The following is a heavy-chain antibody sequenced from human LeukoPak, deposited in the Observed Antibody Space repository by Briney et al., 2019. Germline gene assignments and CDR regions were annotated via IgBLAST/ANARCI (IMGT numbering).Heavy chain of an antibody. J-gene: IGHJ4*02. V-gene: IGHV4-39*01. D-gene: IGHD4-11*01. Sequence: SETLSLTCTVSGGSISRSSYYWGWIRQPPGKGLEWIGSIYYSGSTYYNPSLKSRVTISVDTSKNQFSLKLSSVTAADTAVYYCARQRPFTVTTPYWGQGTLVTVSS. CDR3: ARQRPFTVTTPY. CDR2: IYYSGST. CDR1: GGSISRSSYY.